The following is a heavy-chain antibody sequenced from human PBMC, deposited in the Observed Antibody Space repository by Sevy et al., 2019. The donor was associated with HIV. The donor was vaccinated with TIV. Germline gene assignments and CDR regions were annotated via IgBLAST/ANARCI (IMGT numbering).Heavy chain of an antibody. J-gene: IGHJ1*01. CDR3: ALERLSSAVAEYFHN. V-gene: IGHV3-30*03. D-gene: IGHD1-1*01. CDR2: ISSDGSNQ. Sequence: GGSLRLSCSAFGFTFQTFGMHWVRQAPGKGPEWLAVISSDGSNQNYADSVKGRFTISRDNSKNSLFLQMNSLRADDSAVYYCALERLSSAVAEYFHNWGQGTLVTV. CDR1: GFTFQTFG.